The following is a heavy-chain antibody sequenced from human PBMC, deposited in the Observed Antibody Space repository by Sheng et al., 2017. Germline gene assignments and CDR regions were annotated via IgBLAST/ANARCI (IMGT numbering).Heavy chain of an antibody. D-gene: IGHD1-26*01. CDR1: GGTFSSYA. V-gene: IGHV1-69*04. CDR3: ARELGDEGRYWYFDL. CDR2: IIPILGIA. J-gene: IGHJ2*01. Sequence: QVQLVQSGAEVKKPGSSVKVSCKASGGTFSSYAISWVRQAPGQGLEWMGGIIPILGIANYAQKFQGRVTITADKSTSTAYMELSSLRSEDTAVYYCARELGDEGRYWYFDLWGRGTLVTVSS.